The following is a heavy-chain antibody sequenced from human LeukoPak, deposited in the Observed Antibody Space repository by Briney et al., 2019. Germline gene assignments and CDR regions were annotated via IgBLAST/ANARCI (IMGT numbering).Heavy chain of an antibody. V-gene: IGHV1-2*02. D-gene: IGHD1-1*01. Sequence: ASVKVSCKASGYILTGYFMHWVRQAPGQGLEWMGWIDPNSGDTNYARNFQGRVTMTRDTSISTAYMELTRLRSDDTAVYYCARSTPATGYYLDVWGKGTTVTVSS. CDR1: GYILTGYF. CDR3: ARSTPATGYYLDV. J-gene: IGHJ6*03. CDR2: IDPNSGDT.